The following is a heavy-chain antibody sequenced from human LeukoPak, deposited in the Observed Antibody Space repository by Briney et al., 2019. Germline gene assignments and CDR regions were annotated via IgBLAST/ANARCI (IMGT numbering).Heavy chain of an antibody. CDR1: GGSISSSSYY. CDR3: ARLRFLEWLYNWFDP. V-gene: IGHV4-39*01. J-gene: IGHJ5*02. CDR2: IYYSGST. Sequence: KPSETLSLTCTVSGGSISSSSYYWGWIRQPPGKGLEWIGSIYYSGSTYYNPSLKSRVTISVDTSKNQFSLKLSSVTAADTAVYCRARLRFLEWLYNWFDPWGQGTLVTVSS. D-gene: IGHD3-3*01.